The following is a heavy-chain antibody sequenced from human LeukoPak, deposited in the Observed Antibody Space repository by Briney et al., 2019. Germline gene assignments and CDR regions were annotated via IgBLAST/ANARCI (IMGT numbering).Heavy chain of an antibody. V-gene: IGHV3-30*04. CDR1: GFTFSSFA. D-gene: IGHD3-10*01. CDR3: ARSRVWFGELLYSDWFDP. J-gene: IGHJ5*02. CDR2: VSYDGSNK. Sequence: PGGSLRLSCAASGFTFSSFAMHWVRQAPGKGLEWVAVVSYDGSNKYYADSVKGRFTISRDNSKNTLYLQMNSLRAEDTAVYYRARSRVWFGELLYSDWFDPWGQGTLVTVSS.